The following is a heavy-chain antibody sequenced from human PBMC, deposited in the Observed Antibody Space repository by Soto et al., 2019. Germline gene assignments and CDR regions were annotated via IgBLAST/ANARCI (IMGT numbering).Heavy chain of an antibody. Sequence: ASVKVSCKASGYTFTGYYVHWVRQAPGQGLEWMGWINPNSGGTNYAQKFQGWVTMTRDTSISTAYMELSRLRSDDTAVYYCARAYYDSSGYHPFDYWGQGTLVTVSS. CDR1: GYTFTGYY. CDR3: ARAYYDSSGYHPFDY. D-gene: IGHD3-22*01. CDR2: INPNSGGT. J-gene: IGHJ4*02. V-gene: IGHV1-2*04.